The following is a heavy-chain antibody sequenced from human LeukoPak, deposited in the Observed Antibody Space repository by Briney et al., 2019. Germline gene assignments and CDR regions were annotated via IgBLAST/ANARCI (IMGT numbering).Heavy chain of an antibody. CDR2: ISGSGGST. CDR3: AKDHHQIWFGELSGMDV. Sequence: GGSLRLSCAASGFTFSSYAMSWVRQAPGKGLEWVSAISGSGGSTYYADSVEGRFTISRDNSKNTLYLQMNSLRAEDTAVYYCAKDHHQIWFGELSGMDVWGQGTTVTVSS. CDR1: GFTFSSYA. V-gene: IGHV3-23*01. D-gene: IGHD3-10*01. J-gene: IGHJ6*02.